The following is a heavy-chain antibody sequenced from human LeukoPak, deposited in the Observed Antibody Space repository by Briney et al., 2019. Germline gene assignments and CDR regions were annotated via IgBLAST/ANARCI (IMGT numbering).Heavy chain of an antibody. V-gene: IGHV3-23*01. Sequence: GRSLRLSCAPSVFTSRTLGISCVRQSARPRVKGFSAFSGSGGSTSYADSVKGRVTIPRHNSQNTLYLQMNSLIAAATTVYYCSKDGMLLRRRKYNWFDPWGKGTLVTVSS. J-gene: IGHJ5*02. D-gene: IGHD3-22*01. CDR3: SKDGMLLRRRKYNWFDP. CDR1: VFTSRTLG. CDR2: FSGSGGST.